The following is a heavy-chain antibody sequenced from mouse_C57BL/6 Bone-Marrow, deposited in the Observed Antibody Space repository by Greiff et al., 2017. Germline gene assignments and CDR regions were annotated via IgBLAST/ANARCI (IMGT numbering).Heavy chain of an antibody. Sequence: QVQLQQPGAELVMPGASVKLSCKASGYTFTSYWMHWVKQRPGQGLEWIGEIDPSDSYTNYNQKFKGKSTLTVDKSSSTAYMQLSSLTSADSAVYYCARGDYYYGSSSFAYWGQGTLVTVSA. CDR3: ARGDYYYGSSSFAY. J-gene: IGHJ3*01. CDR1: GYTFTSYW. CDR2: IDPSDSYT. D-gene: IGHD1-1*01. V-gene: IGHV1-69*01.